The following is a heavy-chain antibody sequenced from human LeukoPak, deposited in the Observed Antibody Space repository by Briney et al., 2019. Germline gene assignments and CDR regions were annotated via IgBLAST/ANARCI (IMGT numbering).Heavy chain of an antibody. Sequence: GASVKVSCKASGYTFTSYGISWVRQAPGQGLEWMGWISAYNGNTNYAQKLQGRVTMTTDTSTSTAYMELRSLRSDDTAVYYCARDTADILTGYYKAGDYWGQGTLVTVSS. D-gene: IGHD3-9*01. J-gene: IGHJ4*02. CDR1: GYTFTSYG. V-gene: IGHV1-18*01. CDR3: ARDTADILTGYYKAGDY. CDR2: ISAYNGNT.